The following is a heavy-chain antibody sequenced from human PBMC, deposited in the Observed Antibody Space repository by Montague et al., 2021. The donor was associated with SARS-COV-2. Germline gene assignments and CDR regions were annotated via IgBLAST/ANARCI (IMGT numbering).Heavy chain of an antibody. D-gene: IGHD3-22*01. CDR2: INHSGST. V-gene: IGHV4-34*01. J-gene: IGHJ3*02. CDR3: ARARTRITMIVVVIDAFDI. CDR1: GGSFSGYY. Sequence: SETLSLTCAVYGGSFSGYYWSWIRQPPGKGLEWIGEINHSGSTNYNPSLKSRVTISVDTSKNQFSLKLSSVTAADTAVYYCARARTRITMIVVVIDAFDIWGQGTMVTVSS.